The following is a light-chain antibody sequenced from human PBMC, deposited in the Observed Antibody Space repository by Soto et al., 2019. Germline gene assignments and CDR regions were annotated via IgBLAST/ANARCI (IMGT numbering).Light chain of an antibody. CDR2: DVS. Sequence: QSALTQPASVSGSPGQSITISCTGTSSDVGGYNYVSWYQQHPGKAPKLMIYDVSNRPSGVSNRFSGSKSGNTASLTISGLQAEDEAVYYCSSYTSSSTRVFGTGTKLTVL. CDR3: SSYTSSSTRV. J-gene: IGLJ1*01. V-gene: IGLV2-14*01. CDR1: SSDVGGYNY.